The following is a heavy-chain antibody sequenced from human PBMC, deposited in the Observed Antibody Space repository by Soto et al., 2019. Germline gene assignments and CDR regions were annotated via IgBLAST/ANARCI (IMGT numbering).Heavy chain of an antibody. V-gene: IGHV1-46*01. J-gene: IGHJ4*02. D-gene: IGHD3-22*01. CDR3: ARGMYYYDSSGWTDY. CDR1: GYTFTSYY. CDR2: INPSGGST. Sequence: QVQLVQSGAEVKKPGASVKVSCKASGYTFTSYYMHWVRQAPGQGLEWMGIINPSGGSTSYAQKFQCSVTMTRDTSTSTVYMELSSLRSEDTAVYYCARGMYYYDSSGWTDYWGQGTLVTVSS.